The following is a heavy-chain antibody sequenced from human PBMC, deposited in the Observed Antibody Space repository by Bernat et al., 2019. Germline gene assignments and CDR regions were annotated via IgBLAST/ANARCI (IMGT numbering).Heavy chain of an antibody. CDR3: ARMMQVEKNNSLDY. V-gene: IGHV3-33*01. CDR1: GFTFSYHG. D-gene: IGHD1-20*01. CDR2: IWFDGSKI. J-gene: IGHJ4*01. Sequence: QVHLVESGGGVVQPGRSLRLSCAASGFTFSYHGMHWVRQVPGKGLEWVAPIWFDGSKIYYRDSVKGRFTISRENSKNTLYLQMSSLRAEDTAVYYCARMMQVEKNNSLDYWGQGTLVTVAS.